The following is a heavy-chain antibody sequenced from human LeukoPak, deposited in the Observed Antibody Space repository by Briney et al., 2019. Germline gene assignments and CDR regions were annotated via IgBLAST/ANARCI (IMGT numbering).Heavy chain of an antibody. CDR2: ISRTGST. CDR3: ARGGQGDGYSADEAFDI. D-gene: IGHD5-18*01. CDR1: GGSFRGYY. J-gene: IGHJ3*02. Sequence: PSETLSLTCAVYGGSFRGYYWSWIRQAPGKGLEWIGEISRTGSTNYNPSLKSRVTISVDTSKNQFSLQLNSVTPEDTAVYYCARGGQGDGYSADEAFDIWGPGTMVTVS. V-gene: IGHV4-34*01.